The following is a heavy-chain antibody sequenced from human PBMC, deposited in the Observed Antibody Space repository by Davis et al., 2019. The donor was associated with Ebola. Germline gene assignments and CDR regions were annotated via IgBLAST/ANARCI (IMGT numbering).Heavy chain of an antibody. D-gene: IGHD2/OR15-2a*01. CDR2: ISYDGSDK. J-gene: IGHJ4*02. V-gene: IGHV3-30*04. CDR3: ARDHNSRRHDLFDS. Sequence: GESLKISCAASGFTFSNYAMHWVRQAPGKGLEWVAFISYDGSDKYYADSVKGRFTISRDDSKNTVYLEMTSLRVEDTAVYYCARDHNSRRHDLFDSWGPGTLVTVSS. CDR1: GFTFSNYA.